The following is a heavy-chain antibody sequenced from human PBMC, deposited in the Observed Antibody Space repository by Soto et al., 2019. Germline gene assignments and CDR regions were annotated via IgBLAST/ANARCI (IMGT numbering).Heavy chain of an antibody. Sequence: SVKVSCKASGGTFSSYAISWVRQAPGQGLEWMGGIIPIFGTANYAQKFQGRVTITADESTSTAYMELSSLRSEDTAVYYCASSTKSITRIVVVTDDAFDIWGQGTMVTVSS. D-gene: IGHD3-22*01. J-gene: IGHJ3*02. CDR1: GGTFSSYA. CDR2: IIPIFGTA. CDR3: ASSTKSITRIVVVTDDAFDI. V-gene: IGHV1-69*13.